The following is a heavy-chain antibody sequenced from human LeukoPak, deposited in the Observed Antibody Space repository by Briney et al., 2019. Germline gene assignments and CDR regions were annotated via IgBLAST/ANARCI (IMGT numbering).Heavy chain of an antibody. V-gene: IGHV1-18*01. CDR1: GYTFTSYG. J-gene: IGHJ5*02. D-gene: IGHD3-3*01. CDR3: ARLIDFWSGYYANWFDP. Sequence: ASVKVSCKASGYTFTSYGISWVRQAPGQGLERMGWISAYNGNTNYAQKLQGRVTMTTDTSTSTAYMELRSLRSDDTAVYYCARLIDFWSGYYANWFDPWGQGTLVTVSS. CDR2: ISAYNGNT.